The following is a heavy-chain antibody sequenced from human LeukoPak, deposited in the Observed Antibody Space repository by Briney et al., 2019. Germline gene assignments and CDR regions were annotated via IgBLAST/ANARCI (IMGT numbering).Heavy chain of an antibody. CDR2: ISSGGSTV. V-gene: IGHV3-48*03. D-gene: IGHD1-26*01. Sequence: GGSLRLSCAASGFTFSSYEMNWVRQAPGKGLEWVSYISSGGSTVYYADSVKGRFTISRDNAKNSLYLQMNSLRAEDTAVYYCARVNIVGATGIWGQGTMVTVSS. CDR3: ARVNIVGATGI. J-gene: IGHJ3*02. CDR1: GFTFSSYE.